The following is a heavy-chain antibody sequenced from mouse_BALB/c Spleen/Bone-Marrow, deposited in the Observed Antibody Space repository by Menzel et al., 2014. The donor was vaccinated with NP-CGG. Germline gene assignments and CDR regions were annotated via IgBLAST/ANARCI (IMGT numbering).Heavy chain of an antibody. CDR2: IYPGDGAT. Sequence: QVQLQQSGPELVKPGASVKISCKASGYAFSSSWLNWVKQRPGQGLEWIGRIYPGDGATNYNGKFKGKATLTADKSSSTAYMQLSSLTSVDSAVYFCARDYYGSSYDYWGQGTTLTVSS. D-gene: IGHD1-1*01. V-gene: IGHV1-82*01. CDR1: GYAFSSSW. CDR3: ARDYYGSSYDY. J-gene: IGHJ2*01.